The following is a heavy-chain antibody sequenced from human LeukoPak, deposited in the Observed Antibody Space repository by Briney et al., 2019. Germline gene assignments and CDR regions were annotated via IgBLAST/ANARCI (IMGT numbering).Heavy chain of an antibody. Sequence: GGSLRLSCAASGFTFSSYGMHWVRQAPGKGLVWVARINSDGSSTTYADSVEGRFTISRDNAKNTLYLQMNSLRAEDTAEYYCTRAYQQHLINWFDPWGQGTLVTVSS. CDR2: INSDGSST. V-gene: IGHV3-74*03. D-gene: IGHD6-13*01. CDR3: TRAYQQHLINWFDP. J-gene: IGHJ5*02. CDR1: GFTFSSYG.